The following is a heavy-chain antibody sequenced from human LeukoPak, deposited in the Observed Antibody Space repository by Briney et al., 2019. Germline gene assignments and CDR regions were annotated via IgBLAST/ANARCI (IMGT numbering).Heavy chain of an antibody. CDR1: GFTFSSYW. CDR2: IKQDGSEK. Sequence: GGSLRLSCAASGFTFSSYWMSWVRQAPGKGLEWVANIKQDGSEKYYVDSVKGRFTISRDNAKNSLYLQMNSLRAEDTAVYYCARVAWFGEFEPSSSYYYYYGMDVWGQGTTVTVSS. V-gene: IGHV3-7*01. CDR3: ARVAWFGEFEPSSSYYYYYGMDV. D-gene: IGHD3-10*01. J-gene: IGHJ6*02.